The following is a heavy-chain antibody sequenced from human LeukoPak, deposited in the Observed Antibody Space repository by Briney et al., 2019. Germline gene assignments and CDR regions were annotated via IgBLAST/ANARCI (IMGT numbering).Heavy chain of an antibody. D-gene: IGHD3-16*02. V-gene: IGHV1-2*06. J-gene: IGHJ4*02. CDR1: GYTFTGYY. CDR3: ARGGMITFGGVILDY. Sequence: ASVKVSCKASGYTFTGYYMHWVRQAPGQGLEWMGRINPNSGGTNYAQKFQGRVTMTRDTSISTAYMELSRLRSGDTAVYYCARGGMITFGGVILDYWGQGTLVTVSS. CDR2: INPNSGGT.